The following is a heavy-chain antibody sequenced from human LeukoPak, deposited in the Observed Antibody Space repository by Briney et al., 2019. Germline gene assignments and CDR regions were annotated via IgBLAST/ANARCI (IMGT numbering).Heavy chain of an antibody. D-gene: IGHD6-19*01. V-gene: IGHV4-59*01. J-gene: IGHJ3*02. CDR1: GGSISSYY. CDR3: ARGGGSGWHFGLKTEDAFDI. Sequence: SETLSLTCTVSGGSISSYYWSWIRQPPGKGLEWIGYIYYSGSTNYNPSLKSRVTISVDTSKNQFSLKLSSVTAADTAVYYCARGGGSGWHFGLKTEDAFDIWGQGTMVTVSS. CDR2: IYYSGST.